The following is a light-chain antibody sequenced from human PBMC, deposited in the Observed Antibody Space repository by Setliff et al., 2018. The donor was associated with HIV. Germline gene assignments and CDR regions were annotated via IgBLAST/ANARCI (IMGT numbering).Light chain of an antibody. CDR1: SSNIGTGYD. Sequence: QSVMTQPPSVSGAPGQGVTISCTGSSSNIGTGYDVHWYQQLPGRAPKLLIYGNTNRPSGVPDRFSGSKSGTSASLAITGLQAEDEADYYCQSYDSRLSDVFGTGTNVTVL. CDR2: GNT. CDR3: QSYDSRLSDV. V-gene: IGLV1-40*01. J-gene: IGLJ1*01.